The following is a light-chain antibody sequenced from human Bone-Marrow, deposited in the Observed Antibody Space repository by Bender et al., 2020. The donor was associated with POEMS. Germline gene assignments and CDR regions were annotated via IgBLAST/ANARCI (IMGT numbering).Light chain of an antibody. V-gene: IGLV2-14*01. J-gene: IGLJ3*02. CDR2: DVT. CDR1: SRDIGGYDY. Sequence: QSALTQPRSVSGSPGQSVTISCTGTSRDIGGYDYVSWYQQYPGKVPKLIIYDVTNRPSGISYRFSGSKSGNTASLTISGLQAEDEADYYCSSYTSDSITGLFGGGTKLTVL. CDR3: SSYTSDSITGL.